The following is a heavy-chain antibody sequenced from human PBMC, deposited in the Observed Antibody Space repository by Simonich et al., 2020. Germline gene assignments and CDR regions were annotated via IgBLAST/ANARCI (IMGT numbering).Heavy chain of an antibody. Sequence: QVQLVQSGAEVKKPGASVKVSCKASGYTFTGYYIPWVRQAPEQGLEWMVWSNPTVGGTNKAQKFQGRVTRTRDTSISTAYMELSRLRSDDTAVYYCARGLLSGSYYAFDIWGQGTMVTVSS. CDR2: SNPTVGGT. D-gene: IGHD1-26*01. CDR3: ARGLLSGSYYAFDI. J-gene: IGHJ3*02. CDR1: GYTFTGYY. V-gene: IGHV1-2*02.